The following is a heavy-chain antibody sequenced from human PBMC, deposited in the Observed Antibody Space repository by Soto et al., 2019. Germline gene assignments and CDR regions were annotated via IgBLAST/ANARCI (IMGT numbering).Heavy chain of an antibody. CDR1: GFAFSTYS. V-gene: IGHV3-48*02. J-gene: IGHJ4*02. CDR2: ISNGGTTI. CDR3: ASGTVVAPDMTFFDY. Sequence: EVQMVESGGELIQPGGSLRLSCATSGFAFSTYSMNWVRQAPGKGLEWVSYISNGGTTIYYADSVKGRFTTSRDNAKNSLYLQMKNLRDEDTAVYYCASGTVVAPDMTFFDYWGQGTLVSVSS. D-gene: IGHD1-26*01.